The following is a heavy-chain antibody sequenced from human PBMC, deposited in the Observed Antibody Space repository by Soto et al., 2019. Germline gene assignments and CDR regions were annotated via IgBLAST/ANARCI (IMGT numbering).Heavy chain of an antibody. CDR2: IYYSGST. V-gene: IGHV4-61*01. Sequence: QVQLQESGPGLVKPSETLSLTCTVSGGSVSSGSYYWSWIRQPPGKGLDWIGYIYYSGSTNYNPSLKSRVTISVDTSKNQFSLKLSSVTAADTAVYYCARISGYSYGLPPYFDYWGQGTLVTVSS. CDR1: GGSVSSGSYY. CDR3: ARISGYSYGLPPYFDY. J-gene: IGHJ4*02. D-gene: IGHD5-18*01.